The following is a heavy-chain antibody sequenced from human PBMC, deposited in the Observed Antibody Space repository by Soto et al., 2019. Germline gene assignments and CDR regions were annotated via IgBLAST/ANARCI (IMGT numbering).Heavy chain of an antibody. Sequence: SETLSLTCTVSGGSISSYYWSWIRQPPGKGLEWIGYIYYSGSTNYNPSLKSRVTISVDTSKNQFSLKLSSVTAADTAVYYCARVGRYCSSTSCWYNWFDPWRQGTLVPVSP. V-gene: IGHV4-59*01. D-gene: IGHD2-2*01. CDR1: GGSISSYY. CDR2: IYYSGST. CDR3: ARVGRYCSSTSCWYNWFDP. J-gene: IGHJ5*02.